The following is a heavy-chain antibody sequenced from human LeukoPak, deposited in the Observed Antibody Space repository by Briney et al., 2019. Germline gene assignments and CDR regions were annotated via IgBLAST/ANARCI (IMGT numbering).Heavy chain of an antibody. CDR2: INHSGST. CDR3: ARGAYCSSINCYGFDY. J-gene: IGHJ4*02. V-gene: IGHV4-34*01. D-gene: IGHD2-2*01. Sequence: SETLSLTCAVYGGSFSGYYWSWIRQPPGKGLEWIGEINHSGSTNYNPSLKSRVTISVDTSKNQFSLRLSSVTAADTAIYYCARGAYCSSINCYGFDYWGQGTQVTASS. CDR1: GGSFSGYY.